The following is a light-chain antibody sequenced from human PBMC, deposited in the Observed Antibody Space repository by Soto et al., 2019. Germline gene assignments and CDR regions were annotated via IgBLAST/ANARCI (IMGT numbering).Light chain of an antibody. CDR2: GTF. Sequence: IQLTQSPSSLSASVGDRVSITCRASQDIKTYLAWYQQKQGKAPKLLISGTFTLQSGVPSRFNGSGSGTDFTLTISRLQSQDFATYYCLLRTNHPPFTFGPGNKVDLE. CDR3: LLRTNHPPFT. J-gene: IGKJ3*01. CDR1: QDIKTY. V-gene: IGKV1-9*01.